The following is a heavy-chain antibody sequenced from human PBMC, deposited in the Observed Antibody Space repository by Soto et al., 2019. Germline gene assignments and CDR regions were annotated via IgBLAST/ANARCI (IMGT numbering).Heavy chain of an antibody. J-gene: IGHJ5*02. CDR1: GGSISSYY. D-gene: IGHD5-18*01. CDR2: IYTSGST. CDR3: AREWIQLWLQKQKNWFDP. V-gene: IGHV4-4*07. Sequence: QVQLQESGPGLVKPSETLSLTCTVSGGSISSYYWSWIRQSAGKGLEWIGRIYTSGSTNYNPSLKSRVTMSVDTSKNQFSLKLSSVTAADTAVYYCAREWIQLWLQKQKNWFDPWGQGTLVTVSS.